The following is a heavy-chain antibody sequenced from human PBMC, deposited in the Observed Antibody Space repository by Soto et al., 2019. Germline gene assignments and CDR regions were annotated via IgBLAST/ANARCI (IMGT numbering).Heavy chain of an antibody. V-gene: IGHV3-30*18. CDR1: GFTFSSYG. J-gene: IGHJ4*02. D-gene: IGHD1-7*01. CDR3: ANRHKITGTSY. CDR2: ISYDGSNK. Sequence: GGSLRLSCAASGFTFSSYGMHWVRQAPGKGLEWVAVISYDGSNKYYADSVKGRFTISRDNSKNTLYLQMNSLRAEDTAVYYCANRHKITGTSYWGQGTLVTVSS.